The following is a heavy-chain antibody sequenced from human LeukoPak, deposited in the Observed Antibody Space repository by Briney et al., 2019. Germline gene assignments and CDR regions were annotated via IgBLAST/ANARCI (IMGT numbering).Heavy chain of an antibody. J-gene: IGHJ6*03. CDR2: IIPIFGTE. D-gene: IGHD2-2*01. CDR3: ARDSLVVVPAATHYYYYYMDV. V-gene: IGHV1-69*05. Sequence: SVHVSCKASGGTFISYAISWVRQAPGQGLEWMGRIIPIFGTENEAQKFQGRVKITTDDSTSTAYMELSSLKSEETAVYYCARDSLVVVPAATHYYYYYMDVWGKGTTVTVSS. CDR1: GGTFISYA.